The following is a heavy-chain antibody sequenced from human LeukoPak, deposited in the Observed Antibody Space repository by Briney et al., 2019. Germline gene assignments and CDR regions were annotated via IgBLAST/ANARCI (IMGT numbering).Heavy chain of an antibody. CDR1: GFTFSNAW. CDR3: TTGTQGYKLFQH. CDR2: IKTKTDGGAT. D-gene: IGHD5-24*01. Sequence: PGGSLRLSCAASGFTFSNAWMSWVRQAPGKGLEWVGRIKTKTDGGATDYAAPVNGRFTISRDDSKKTLYLQMNSLKTEDTAVYYCTTGTQGYKLFQHWGQGTLVTVSS. J-gene: IGHJ1*01. V-gene: IGHV3-15*01.